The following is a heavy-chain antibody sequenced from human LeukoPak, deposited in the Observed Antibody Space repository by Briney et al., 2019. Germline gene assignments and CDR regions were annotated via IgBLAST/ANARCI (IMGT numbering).Heavy chain of an antibody. V-gene: IGHV4-59*01. CDR3: ARGAVYGDYVP. D-gene: IGHD4-17*01. J-gene: IGHJ5*02. CDR1: GGSISSYY. CDR2: IYYSGST. Sequence: SETLSLTCTVSGGSISSYYWSWIRQPPGKGLEWIGYIYYSGSTNYNPSLKSRVTISVDTSKNQFSLKLSSVTAADTAVYYCARGAVYGDYVPWGQGTLVTVSS.